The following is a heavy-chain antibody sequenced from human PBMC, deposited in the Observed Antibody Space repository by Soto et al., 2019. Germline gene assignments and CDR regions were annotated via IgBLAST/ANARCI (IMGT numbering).Heavy chain of an antibody. V-gene: IGHV1-69*02. Sequence: QVQLVQSGAEVKKPGSSVKVSCKASGGTFSSYTISWVRQAPGQGLEWMGRIIPILGIANYAQKFQGRVTXTGXKSTSTAYMELSSLRSEDTAVYYCARAGGRATLGYWGQGTLVTVSS. CDR1: GGTFSSYT. CDR3: ARAGGRATLGY. J-gene: IGHJ4*02. CDR2: IIPILGIA. D-gene: IGHD1-26*01.